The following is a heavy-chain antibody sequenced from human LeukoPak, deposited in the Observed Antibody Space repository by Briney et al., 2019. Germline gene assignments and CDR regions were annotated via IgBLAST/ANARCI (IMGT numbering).Heavy chain of an antibody. CDR3: ARHELGSFPVDY. CDR2: IYYSGST. J-gene: IGHJ4*01. Sequence: PSETLSLTCTVSGGSISGSSYYWGWIRQPPGKGLEWIGSIYYSGSTYYNPSLKSRVTISVDTSKNQFSLKLSSVTAADTAVYYCARHELGSFPVDYWGHGTLVTVSS. CDR1: GGSISGSSYY. V-gene: IGHV4-39*01. D-gene: IGHD1-26*01.